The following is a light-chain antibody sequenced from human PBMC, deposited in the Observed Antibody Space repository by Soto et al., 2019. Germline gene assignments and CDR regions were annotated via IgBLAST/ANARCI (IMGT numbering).Light chain of an antibody. V-gene: IGKV1-5*03. Sequence: DIQMTQSPSTLSASIGDRVTITCRASQSFNNWLAWYQQKPGKAPKLLIYRASSLETGVPSRFSGSGSGTEFTLTISSLQPDDFATYYCQQYSGYSRTFGQGTKVEIK. J-gene: IGKJ1*01. CDR1: QSFNNW. CDR3: QQYSGYSRT. CDR2: RAS.